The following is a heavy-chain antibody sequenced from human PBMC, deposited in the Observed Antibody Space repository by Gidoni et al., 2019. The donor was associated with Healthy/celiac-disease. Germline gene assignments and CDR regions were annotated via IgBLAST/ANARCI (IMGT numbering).Heavy chain of an antibody. CDR1: GFTFSSYG. CDR2: IWYDGSNK. Sequence: QVQLVESGGGVVQPGRSLRLSCAASGFTFSSYGMHWVRQAPGKGLEWVAVIWYDGSNKYYADSVKGRFTISRDNSKNTLYLQMNSLRAEDTAVYYCARDGVARYSSGWYEGIFDYWGQGTLVTVSS. D-gene: IGHD6-19*01. J-gene: IGHJ4*02. V-gene: IGHV3-33*01. CDR3: ARDGVARYSSGWYEGIFDY.